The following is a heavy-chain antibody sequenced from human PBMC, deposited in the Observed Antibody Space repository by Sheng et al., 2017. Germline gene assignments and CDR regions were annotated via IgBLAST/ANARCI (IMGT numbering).Heavy chain of an antibody. CDR2: ISSAGTYI. D-gene: IGHD6-19*01. CDR1: GFTFSYHV. CDR3: ASLQWLATDAFDL. J-gene: IGHJ3*01. V-gene: IGHV3-21*01. Sequence: DVKLVESGGGLVQPGGSLRLSCATSGFTFSYHVMSWVRQAPGKGLEWVSTISSAGTYIYYADSVKGRFTISRDNAKSSLYLQMNSLTAEDTAVYYCASLQWLATDAFDLWGQGTMVTVSS.